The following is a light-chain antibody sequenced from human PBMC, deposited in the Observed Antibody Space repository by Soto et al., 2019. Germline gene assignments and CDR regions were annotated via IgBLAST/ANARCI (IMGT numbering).Light chain of an antibody. CDR3: QQYGKSPQIT. CDR1: QSVSSSY. J-gene: IGKJ5*01. V-gene: IGKV3-20*01. CDR2: GAS. Sequence: EIMLKQSPGTLSLSPGERATLSCRASQSVSSSYLAWYQQKPGQAPRLLIYGASTRATGIPDRFSGSGSGTDFSLTISRLEPEDFAVYYCQQYGKSPQITFGQGTRLEIK.